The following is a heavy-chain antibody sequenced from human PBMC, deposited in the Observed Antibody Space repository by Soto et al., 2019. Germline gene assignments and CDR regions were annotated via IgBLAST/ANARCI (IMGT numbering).Heavy chain of an antibody. CDR1: GFTFSSYT. CDR2: ISYDGSNK. CDR3: ARDYCFSTSCPPDYVTYFDY. Sequence: QVQLVESGGGVVQPGRSLRLSCAASGFTFSSYTVHWVRQAPGKGLEWVAVISYDGSNKYYADSVKGRFTISRDNSKNTLYLQMNSLRVEDTAVYYCARDYCFSTSCPPDYVTYFDYWGQGTLVTVSS. V-gene: IGHV3-30-3*01. D-gene: IGHD2-2*01. J-gene: IGHJ4*02.